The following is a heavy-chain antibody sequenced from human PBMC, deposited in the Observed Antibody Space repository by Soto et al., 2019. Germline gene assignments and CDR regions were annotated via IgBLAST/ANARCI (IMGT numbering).Heavy chain of an antibody. J-gene: IGHJ4*02. CDR1: GFTFSSYG. CDR3: AKKSGVVLRFLKWSYYFDY. Sequence: GGSLRLSCAASGFTFSSYGMHWVRQAPGKGLEWVAVISYDGSNKYYADSVKGRFTISRDNSKNTLYLQMNSLRAEDTAVYYCAKKSGVVLRFLKWSYYFDYWGQGTLVTVSS. V-gene: IGHV3-30*18. CDR2: ISYDGSNK. D-gene: IGHD3-3*01.